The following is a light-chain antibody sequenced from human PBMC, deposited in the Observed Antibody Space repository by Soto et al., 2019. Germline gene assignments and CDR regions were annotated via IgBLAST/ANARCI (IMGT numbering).Light chain of an antibody. J-gene: IGLJ1*01. CDR3: AAWDDSLHVRYV. V-gene: IGLV1-44*01. CDR2: SNN. Sequence: QSVLTQPPSASGTPGQRVTISCSGSSSNIGSNSVNWYQELPGTAPKLLIYSNNQRPSGVPDRFTGSKSGTSASLAISGLQSEDEADYDCAAWDDSLHVRYVFGTGTKVTGL. CDR1: SSNIGSNS.